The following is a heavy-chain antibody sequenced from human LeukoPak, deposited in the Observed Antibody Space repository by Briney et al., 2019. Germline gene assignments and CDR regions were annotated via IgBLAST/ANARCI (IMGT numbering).Heavy chain of an antibody. J-gene: IGHJ4*02. D-gene: IGHD4-17*01. CDR3: TSVTTNSNFDY. Sequence: SETLSLTCTVSGGSISSRSYFWGWIRQPPGKGLEWIGSIYYSGSTYYNPSLKSRVTISVDTSKNRFSLKLSSVTAADTAVYYCTSVTTNSNFDYWGQGTLVTVSS. V-gene: IGHV4-39*01. CDR2: IYYSGST. CDR1: GGSISSRSYF.